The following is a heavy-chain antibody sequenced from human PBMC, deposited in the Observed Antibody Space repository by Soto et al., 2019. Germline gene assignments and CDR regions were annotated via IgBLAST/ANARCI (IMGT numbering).Heavy chain of an antibody. CDR2: IRSKANSYAT. J-gene: IGHJ4*02. Sequence: LRLSCAASGFTFSGSAMHWVRQASGKGLEWVGRIRSKANSYATAYAASVKGRFTISRDDSKNTAYLQMNSLKTEDTAVYYCTRHVPIAAAADYFDYWGQGTLVTVSS. D-gene: IGHD6-13*01. CDR1: GFTFSGSA. CDR3: TRHVPIAAAADYFDY. V-gene: IGHV3-73*01.